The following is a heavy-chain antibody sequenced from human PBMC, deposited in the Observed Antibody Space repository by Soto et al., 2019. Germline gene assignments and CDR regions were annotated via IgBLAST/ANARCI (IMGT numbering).Heavy chain of an antibody. CDR3: ATGAYCSGGSCPDYYYYYYGMDL. CDR2: LVVGTGNT. V-gene: IGHV1-58*01. D-gene: IGHD2-15*01. Sequence: ASLKVSCKTSGFTFRSSAVQWVRQARGQRLEWIGWLVVGTGNTNYAQKFQQRVTISSDRSTNTVSMELSSLTSEDTAVYYCATGAYCSGGSCPDYYYYYYGMDLWGQGTTVTVSS. CDR1: GFTFRSSA. J-gene: IGHJ6*02.